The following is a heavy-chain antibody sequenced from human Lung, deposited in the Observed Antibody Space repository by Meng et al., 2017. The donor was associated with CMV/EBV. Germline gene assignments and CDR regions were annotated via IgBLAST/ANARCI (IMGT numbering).Heavy chain of an antibody. CDR1: GGSFSGYY. D-gene: IGHD3-10*01. CDR2: INHRGSP. V-gene: IGHV4-34*01. J-gene: IGHJ4*02. CDR3: ARGYGSETYLNYFDY. Sequence: GYGGSFSGYYWSWLSQSPDRGLEWIGKINHRGSPTYNPSLKSRVTMSVATYKNQFSLRLRSVTAADTSVYYCARGYGSETYLNYFDYWGQGTLVTVSS.